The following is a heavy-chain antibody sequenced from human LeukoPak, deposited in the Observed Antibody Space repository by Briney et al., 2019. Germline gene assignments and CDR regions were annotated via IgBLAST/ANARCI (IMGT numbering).Heavy chain of an antibody. Sequence: GGSLRLSCAASRFTFSSYGMHWVRQAPGKGLEWVAYIQYDGSNEQYADSVKGRFTISRDNSKNTLYLQMNSLRAEDTAVYYCAKEGIWFGESTHFDYWGQGTLVTVSS. CDR3: AKEGIWFGESTHFDY. V-gene: IGHV3-30*02. CDR2: IQYDGSNE. CDR1: RFTFSSYG. D-gene: IGHD3-10*01. J-gene: IGHJ4*02.